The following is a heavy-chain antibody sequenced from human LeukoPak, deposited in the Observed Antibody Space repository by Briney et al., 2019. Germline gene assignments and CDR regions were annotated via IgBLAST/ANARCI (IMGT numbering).Heavy chain of an antibody. Sequence: SETLSLTCAVYGGSFSGYYWSWIRQPPGKGLEWIGEINHSGSTNYNPSLKSRVTISVDTSKNQFPLKLSSVTAADTAVYYCARDINTATEAFDYWGQGTLVTVSS. D-gene: IGHD5-18*01. CDR2: INHSGST. V-gene: IGHV4-34*01. J-gene: IGHJ4*02. CDR1: GGSFSGYY. CDR3: ARDINTATEAFDY.